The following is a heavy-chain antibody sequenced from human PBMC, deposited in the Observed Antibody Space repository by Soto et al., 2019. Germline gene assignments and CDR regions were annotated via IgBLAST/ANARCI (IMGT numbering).Heavy chain of an antibody. CDR3: ARGLRSGGDFDY. J-gene: IGHJ4*02. D-gene: IGHD2-15*01. V-gene: IGHV4-34*01. CDR2: INHSGST. CDR1: GGSFSGYY. Sequence: PSETLXLTCAVYGGSFSGYYWSWIRQPPGKGLEWIGEINHSGSTNYNPSLKSRVTISVDTSKNQFSLKLSSVTAADTAVYYCARGLRSGGDFDYWGQGTLVTVSS.